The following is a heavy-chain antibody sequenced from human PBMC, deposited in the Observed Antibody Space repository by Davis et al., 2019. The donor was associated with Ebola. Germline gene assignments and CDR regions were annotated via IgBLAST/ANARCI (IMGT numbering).Heavy chain of an antibody. Sequence: GGSLRLSCAASGFTFSSYAMNWVRQAPGKGLEWVSAISGSGGSTYYADSVKGRFTISRDNSENTLYLQMNSLRDEDTALYYCVRDYRYSFDYWGQGTPVTVSS. CDR1: GFTFSSYA. V-gene: IGHV3-23*01. D-gene: IGHD5-18*01. CDR3: VRDYRYSFDY. J-gene: IGHJ4*02. CDR2: ISGSGGST.